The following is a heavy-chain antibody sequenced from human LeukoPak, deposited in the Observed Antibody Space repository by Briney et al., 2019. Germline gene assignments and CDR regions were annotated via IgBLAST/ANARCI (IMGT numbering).Heavy chain of an antibody. CDR2: IYYGGST. CDR1: GGSLSSYY. CDR3: ARDRTYYYDSSGLDY. D-gene: IGHD3-22*01. Sequence: SETLSLTCTVSGGSLSSYYWSWIRQPPGKGLEWIGYIYYGGSTNYNPSLKSRVTISVDTSKNQSSLKLSSVTAAVTAVYYCARDRTYYYDSSGLDYWGQGTLVTVSS. V-gene: IGHV4-59*01. J-gene: IGHJ4*02.